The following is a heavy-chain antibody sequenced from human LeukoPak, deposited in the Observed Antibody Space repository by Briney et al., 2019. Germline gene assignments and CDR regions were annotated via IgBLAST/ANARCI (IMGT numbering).Heavy chain of an antibody. V-gene: IGHV3-74*01. J-gene: IGHJ4*02. CDR3: ARDPAVYGLGPYFDY. D-gene: IGHD5/OR15-5a*01. CDR2: INSDGTTT. Sequence: PGGSLRLSCAASGFTFSSSWMHWVRQAPGKGLVWVSHINSDGTTTAYADSVKGRFTISRDNAKNTLYLEMNSLRAEDTAVCYCARDPAVYGLGPYFDYWGQGTLVTVSS. CDR1: GFTFSSSW.